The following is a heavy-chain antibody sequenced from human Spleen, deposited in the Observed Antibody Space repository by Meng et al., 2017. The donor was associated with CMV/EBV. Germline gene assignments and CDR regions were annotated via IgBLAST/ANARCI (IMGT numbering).Heavy chain of an antibody. CDR1: GFPVSSNY. CDR2: IYAGGGT. CDR3: ARDSYSHY. J-gene: IGHJ4*02. V-gene: IGHV3-53*05. D-gene: IGHD2-21*01. Sequence: GESLKISCAASGFPVSSNYMNWVRQAPGKGLEWVSVIYAGGGTYYADSVKGRFTISRDNSKNTLYLQMNSLRAEDTAVYYCARDSYSHYWGQGTLVTVSS.